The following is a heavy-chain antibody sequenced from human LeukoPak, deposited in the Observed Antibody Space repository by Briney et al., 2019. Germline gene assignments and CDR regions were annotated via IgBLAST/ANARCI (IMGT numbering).Heavy chain of an antibody. J-gene: IGHJ4*02. V-gene: IGHV1-2*02. CDR1: GYTFTSYD. CDR3: ARVDNGIVGAFDY. Sequence: ASVKVSCKASGYTFTSYDINWVRQAPGQGLEWMGWINPNSGGTNYAQKFQGRVTMTRDTSISTAYMELSRLRSDDTAVYYCARVDNGIVGAFDYWGQGTLVTVSS. CDR2: INPNSGGT. D-gene: IGHD1-26*01.